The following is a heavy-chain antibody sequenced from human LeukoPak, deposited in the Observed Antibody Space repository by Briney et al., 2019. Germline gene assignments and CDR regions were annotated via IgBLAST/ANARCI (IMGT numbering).Heavy chain of an antibody. CDR2: IYTSGST. V-gene: IGHV4-4*07. Sequence: SETLSLTCSVSGGSISSYYWSWIRQPAGKGLEWIGRIYTSGSTNYNPSLKSRVTMSVDTSKNQFSLKLSSVTAADTAVYYCARTTLRYFDWSPDACDIWGQGTMVTVSS. J-gene: IGHJ3*02. D-gene: IGHD3-9*01. CDR1: GGSISSYY. CDR3: ARTTLRYFDWSPDACDI.